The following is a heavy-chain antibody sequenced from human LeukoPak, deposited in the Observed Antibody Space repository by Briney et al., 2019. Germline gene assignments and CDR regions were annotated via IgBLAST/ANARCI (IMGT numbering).Heavy chain of an antibody. CDR1: GGSINSYY. J-gene: IGHJ4*02. Sequence: SETLSLTCTVSGGSINSYYWSWIRQPPGKGLEWIGYTYYSGSTNYNPSLKSRVTISVDTSKNRFSLKLSSVTAADTAVYYCASTYGSGSYSTPVFDYWGQGTLVTVSS. CDR2: TYYSGST. CDR3: ASTYGSGSYSTPVFDY. D-gene: IGHD3-10*01. V-gene: IGHV4-59*08.